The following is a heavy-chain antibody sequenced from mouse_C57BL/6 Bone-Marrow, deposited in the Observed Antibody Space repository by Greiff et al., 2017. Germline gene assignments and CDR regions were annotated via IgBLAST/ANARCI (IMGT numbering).Heavy chain of an antibody. D-gene: IGHD3-2*02. V-gene: IGHV1-54*01. J-gene: IGHJ2*01. Sequence: QVQLQQSGAELVRPGTSVKVSCKASGYAFTNYLIEWVKQRPGQGLEWIGVINPGSGGTNYNEKFKGKATLTADKSSSTAYMQLSSLTSEDSAVYFCARASSGYDYWVQGTTLTVSS. CDR3: ARASSGYDY. CDR2: INPGSGGT. CDR1: GYAFTNYL.